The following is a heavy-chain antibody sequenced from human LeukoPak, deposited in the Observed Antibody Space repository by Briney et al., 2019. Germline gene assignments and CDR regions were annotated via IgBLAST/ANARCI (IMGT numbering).Heavy chain of an antibody. V-gene: IGHV3-11*01. CDR3: ARALSNYYDSSGYSY. D-gene: IGHD3-22*01. CDR1: GFTFSDYY. J-gene: IGHJ4*02. CDR2: ISSGYTI. Sequence: GGSLRLSCAASGFTFSDYYMSWIRQAPGKGLEWVSYISSGYTIYYADSVKGRFTISRDNAKNSLYLQMNSLRAEDTAVYYCARALSNYYDSSGYSYWGQGTLVTVSS.